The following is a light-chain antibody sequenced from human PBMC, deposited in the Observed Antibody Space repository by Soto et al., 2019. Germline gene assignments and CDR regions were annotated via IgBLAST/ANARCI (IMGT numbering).Light chain of an antibody. J-gene: IGKJ4*01. CDR3: QQYNNWPLT. CDR1: PSVTSN. V-gene: IGKV3-11*01. Sequence: EIVLTQSPATLSLSPGERATLSCRASPSVTSNLAWYQQALGQAPRLLIYDASNRAAGIPARFSGSGSGTDFTLTISSLEPEDFAVYYCQQYNNWPLTFGGGTKVEIK. CDR2: DAS.